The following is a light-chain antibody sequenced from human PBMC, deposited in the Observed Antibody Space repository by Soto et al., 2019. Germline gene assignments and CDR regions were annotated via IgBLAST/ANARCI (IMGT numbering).Light chain of an antibody. CDR1: NVGSRS. CDR3: QVWYTSDHPV. Sequence: SYELTQPPSVSVAPGQTARITCGGNNVGSRSAQWYQQKPGQAPVLVVYDDRDRPSGIPERFSGTNFGNTATLTISRVEAGDDADYYCQVWYTSDHPVFGGGTKLTVL. CDR2: DDR. V-gene: IGLV3-21*02. J-gene: IGLJ2*01.